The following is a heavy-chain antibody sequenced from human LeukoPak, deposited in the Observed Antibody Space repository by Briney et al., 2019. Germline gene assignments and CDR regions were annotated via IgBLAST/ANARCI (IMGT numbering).Heavy chain of an antibody. CDR2: ISGSGGST. CDR1: GYSISSGYY. CDR3: AKDARSGSYYNESYYYYGMDV. D-gene: IGHD3-10*01. V-gene: IGHV3-23*01. J-gene: IGHJ6*02. Sequence: ETLSLTCTVSGYSISSGYYWGWIRQPPGKGLEWVSAISGSGGSTYYADSVKGRFTISRDNYKNTLYLQMNSLRAEDTAVYYCAKDARSGSYYNESYYYYGMDVWGQGTTVTVSS.